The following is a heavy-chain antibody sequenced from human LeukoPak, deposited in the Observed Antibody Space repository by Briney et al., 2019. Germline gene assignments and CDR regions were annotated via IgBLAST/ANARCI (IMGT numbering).Heavy chain of an antibody. Sequence: ASVKVSCKASGYTFTGYYMHWVRQAPGQGLEWMGWINSNSGGTNYAQKFQGRVTMTRDTSISTAYIELSRLRSDDTAVYYCASVVGATAGDYWGQGTLVTVSS. D-gene: IGHD1-26*01. V-gene: IGHV1-2*02. CDR3: ASVVGATAGDY. CDR1: GYTFTGYY. CDR2: INSNSGGT. J-gene: IGHJ4*02.